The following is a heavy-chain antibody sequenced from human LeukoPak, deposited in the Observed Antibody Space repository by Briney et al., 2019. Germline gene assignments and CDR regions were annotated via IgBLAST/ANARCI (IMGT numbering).Heavy chain of an antibody. Sequence: ASVKVSCKVSGYTPTELSMHWVRQAPGKGLEWMGGFDPEDGETIYAQKFQDRVTITADTSTSTAYIELSSLTYDDTAIYYCARAGPRGFGEFPFDYWGQGTLVTVSS. CDR1: GYTPTELS. D-gene: IGHD3-10*01. CDR2: FDPEDGET. J-gene: IGHJ4*02. CDR3: ARAGPRGFGEFPFDY. V-gene: IGHV1-24*01.